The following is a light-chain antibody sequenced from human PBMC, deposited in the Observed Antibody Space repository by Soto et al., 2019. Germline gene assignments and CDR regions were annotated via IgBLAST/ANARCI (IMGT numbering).Light chain of an antibody. CDR1: LGISGY. V-gene: IGKV1-9*01. J-gene: IGKJ4*01. CDR3: QQLDRYPFT. CDR2: SAS. Sequence: DIQLTQSPSFLSASVGDRVTMTCRASLGISGYLAWYQQKPGKVPRLLIYSASSLQSGVPSRFSGSGSGTDFTLTISSLQPEDFASYYCQQLDRYPFTFGGGTKVEI.